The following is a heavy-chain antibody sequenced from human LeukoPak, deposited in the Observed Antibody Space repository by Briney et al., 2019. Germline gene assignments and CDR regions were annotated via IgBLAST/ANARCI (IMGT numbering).Heavy chain of an antibody. D-gene: IGHD3-10*01. CDR3: AGGAYGSGSYAKWFDP. CDR2: IYSSGTT. CDR1: GGSISSDLCY. J-gene: IGHJ5*02. Sequence: SQTLSLTCTVSGGSISSDLCYWSWIRQPAGKGLEWIGRIYSSGTTNYNPSLKSRVTISIERSKNQVSLMLNSVTAADTAVYYCAGGAYGSGSYAKWFDPWGQGTLVIVSS. V-gene: IGHV4-61*02.